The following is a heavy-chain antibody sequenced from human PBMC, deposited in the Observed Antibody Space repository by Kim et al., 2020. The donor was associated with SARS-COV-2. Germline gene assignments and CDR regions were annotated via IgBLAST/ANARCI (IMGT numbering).Heavy chain of an antibody. D-gene: IGHD3-3*01. CDR3: ARAWGDFWSGYRYDS. J-gene: IGHJ4*02. V-gene: IGHV4-31*02. Sequence: LKSRVTISVDTSKNQFSLKLSSVTAADTAVYYCARAWGDFWSGYRYDSWGQGTLVTVSS.